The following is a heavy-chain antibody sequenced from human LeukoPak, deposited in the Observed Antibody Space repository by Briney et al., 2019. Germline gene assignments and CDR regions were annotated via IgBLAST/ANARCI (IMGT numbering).Heavy chain of an antibody. V-gene: IGHV3-23*01. Sequence: GGSLRLSCAASGFTFSSYAMSWVRQAPGKGLEWVSVISSSGGSTYYADSVKGRFTISRDNSKNTLYLQMNSLRAEDTAVYYCARGSYYYDSSGYYSADYWGQGTLVTVSS. CDR1: GFTFSSYA. J-gene: IGHJ4*02. CDR3: ARGSYYYDSSGYYSADY. D-gene: IGHD3-22*01. CDR2: ISSSGGST.